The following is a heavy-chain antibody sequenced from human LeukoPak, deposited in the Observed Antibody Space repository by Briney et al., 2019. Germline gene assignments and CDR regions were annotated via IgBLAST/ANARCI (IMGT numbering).Heavy chain of an antibody. D-gene: IGHD3-22*01. V-gene: IGHV1-18*01. CDR1: GYTFTSYG. J-gene: IGHJ4*02. CDR3: ARDPPNYYDSSGYYYSFQFDY. CDR2: ISAYNGNT. Sequence: GASVKVSCKASGYTFTSYGISWVRQAPGQGLEWMGWISAYNGNTNYAQKLRGRVTMTTDTSTSTAYMELRSLRSDDTAVYYCARDPPNYYDSSGYYYSFQFDYWGQGTLVTVSS.